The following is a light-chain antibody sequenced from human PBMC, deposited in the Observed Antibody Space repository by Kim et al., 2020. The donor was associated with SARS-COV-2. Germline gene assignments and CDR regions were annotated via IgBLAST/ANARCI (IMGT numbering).Light chain of an antibody. CDR3: QEYFTTPRT. J-gene: IGKJ1*01. CDR2: WAS. CDR1: QSVLYSSNNKNY. Sequence: DIVMTQSPDSLAVSLGERATINCKSSQSVLYSSNNKNYLAWYQQKPGQPPRLLIYWASTRESGVPDRFRGSGSGTDFTLTISSLQAEDGAVYYCQEYFTTPRTFGQGTKG. V-gene: IGKV4-1*01.